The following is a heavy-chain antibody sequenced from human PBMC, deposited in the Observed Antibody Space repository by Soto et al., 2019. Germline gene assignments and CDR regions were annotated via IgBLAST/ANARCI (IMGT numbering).Heavy chain of an antibody. CDR2: INPSGSRT. D-gene: IGHD3-10*01. J-gene: IGHJ4*02. V-gene: IGHV3-23*01. CDR1: GFTFSDYA. Sequence: GGSLRLSCAASGFTFSDYAMSWVRQAPGKGLEWVSTINPSGSRTYYADYVKGRFTISRDYSNNTLYLLMNTLRAGDTAIYFCAKSVPYYPGSENYYTYFDYWGQGSLVTVSS. CDR3: AKSVPYYPGSENYYTYFDY.